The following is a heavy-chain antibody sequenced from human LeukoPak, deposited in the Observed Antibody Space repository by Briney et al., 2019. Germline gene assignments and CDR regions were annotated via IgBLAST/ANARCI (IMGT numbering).Heavy chain of an antibody. CDR2: ITSIGGST. CDR1: GFTFSTYT. V-gene: IGHV3-64*02. CDR3: AREMEVGTSRYFDY. D-gene: IGHD1-26*01. J-gene: IGHJ4*02. Sequence: GGSLRLSCAASGFTFSTYTMQWVRQAPGRGLEYVSAITSIGGSTYYADSVKGRFAISRDNSKNTLYLQMGSLRAEDMAVYYCAREMEVGTSRYFDYWGQGTLVTVSS.